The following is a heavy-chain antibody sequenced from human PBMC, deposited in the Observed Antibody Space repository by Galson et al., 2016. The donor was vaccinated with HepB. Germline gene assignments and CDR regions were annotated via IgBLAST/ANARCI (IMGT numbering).Heavy chain of an antibody. D-gene: IGHD1-26*01. V-gene: IGHV3-30*18. CDR3: AKDESWEQLAGGFHP. CDR1: GFTFSGFG. J-gene: IGHJ5*02. CDR2: ISFDGNNK. Sequence: LRLSCAASGFTFSGFGMHWVRQAPGKGLQWVAVISFDGNNKYYAESVKGRFTISRDNSKNTVSLQMDSLGIEDTAVYYCAKDESWEQLAGGFHPWGQGTLVSVSS.